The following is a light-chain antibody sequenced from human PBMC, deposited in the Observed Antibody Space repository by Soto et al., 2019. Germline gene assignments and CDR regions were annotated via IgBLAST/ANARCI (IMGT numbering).Light chain of an antibody. CDR2: KAS. V-gene: IGKV1-5*03. CDR3: QHYNSYSEA. CDR1: QTISSW. Sequence: DIQMTQSPSTLSGSVGDRVTITCRASQTISSWLAWYQQKPGKAPKLLIYKASTLKSGVPSRFSGSGSGTEFTLTISGLQPDGFATYYCQHYNSYSEAFGQGTKVELK. J-gene: IGKJ1*01.